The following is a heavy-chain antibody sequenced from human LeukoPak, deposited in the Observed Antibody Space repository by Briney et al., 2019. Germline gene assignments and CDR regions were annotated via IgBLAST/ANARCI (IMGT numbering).Heavy chain of an antibody. J-gene: IGHJ4*02. CDR3: ARDRSSCSGGSCTEVLDY. V-gene: IGHV4-61*09. CDR1: GGSVSTGSYY. CDR2: IHTSGTM. D-gene: IGHD2-15*01. Sequence: SEALSLTCTVSGGSVSTGSYYWSWIRQPAGRGLEWIGHIHTSGTMNYNASLKSRVRISVETSKNQFSLRLSSVTAADTAVYYCARDRSSCSGGSCTEVLDYWGQGTLVTVSS.